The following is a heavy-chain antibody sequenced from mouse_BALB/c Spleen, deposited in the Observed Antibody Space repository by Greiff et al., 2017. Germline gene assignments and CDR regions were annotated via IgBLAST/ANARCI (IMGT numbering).Heavy chain of an antibody. V-gene: IGHV5-12-1*01. CDR3: ARHYYGSSYDYFDY. J-gene: IGHJ2*01. D-gene: IGHD1-1*01. CDR1: GFAFSSYD. Sequence: EVHLVESGGGLVKPGGSLKLSCAASGFAFSSYDMSWVRQTPEKRLEWVAYISSGGGSTYYPDTVKGRFTISRDNAKNTLYLQMSSLKSEDTAMYYCARHYYGSSYDYFDYWGQGTTLTVSS. CDR2: ISSGGGST.